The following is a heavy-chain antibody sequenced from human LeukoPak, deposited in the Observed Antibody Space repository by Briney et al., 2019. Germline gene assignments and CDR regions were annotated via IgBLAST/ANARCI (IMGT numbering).Heavy chain of an antibody. CDR3: AIGAVGFDY. V-gene: IGHV1-69*13. Sequence: SVKVSCKASGYSFTGHYMHWVRQAPGQGLEWMGGIIPIFGTANYAQKFQGRVTITADESTSTAYMELSSLRSEDTAVYYCAIGAVGFDYWGQGTLVTVSS. J-gene: IGHJ4*02. D-gene: IGHD6-19*01. CDR1: GYSFTGHY. CDR2: IIPIFGTA.